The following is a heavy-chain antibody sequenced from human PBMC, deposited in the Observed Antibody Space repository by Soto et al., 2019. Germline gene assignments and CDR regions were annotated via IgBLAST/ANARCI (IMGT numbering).Heavy chain of an antibody. CDR3: ARDLKCSSPSCRNWFDP. Sequence: ASVKVSCKASGYTFTSYGISWVRQAPGQGLEWMGWISAYNGNTNYAQKLQGRVTMTTDTSTSTAYMELRSLRSDDTAVYYCARDLKCSSPSCRNWFDPWGKETLVTVPS. CDR1: GYTFTSYG. D-gene: IGHD2-2*01. V-gene: IGHV1-18*01. J-gene: IGHJ5*02. CDR2: ISAYNGNT.